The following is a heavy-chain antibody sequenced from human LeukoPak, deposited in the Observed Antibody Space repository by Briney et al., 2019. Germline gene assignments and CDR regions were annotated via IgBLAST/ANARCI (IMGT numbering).Heavy chain of an antibody. CDR1: GFTFSGYD. D-gene: IGHD4-17*01. CDR3: AGTFYGDYPY. J-gene: IGHJ4*02. V-gene: IGHV3-13*01. CDR2: IGTTGDT. Sequence: GGSLRLSCAASGFTFSGYDMHWVRQATGKGLEWVSSIGTTGDTHYAVSVKGRFTISRDNGKNSLYLQMNSLSAGDAAVYYCAGTFYGDYPYWGQGTLVTVSS.